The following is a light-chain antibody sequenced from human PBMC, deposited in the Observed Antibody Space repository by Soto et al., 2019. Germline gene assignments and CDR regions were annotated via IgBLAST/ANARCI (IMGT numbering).Light chain of an antibody. CDR2: GAS. CDR3: QQYDNSPLP. V-gene: IGKV3-20*01. Sequence: EIVLTQSPGTLSLSPGERATLSCRASQPISSHNYLAWYQQKPGQSPRVLIYGASRRATGISDRFSGSGSGTDFTLTISRLEPEEFAVYYCQQYDNSPLPFGGGTKVEIK. J-gene: IGKJ4*01. CDR1: QPISSHNY.